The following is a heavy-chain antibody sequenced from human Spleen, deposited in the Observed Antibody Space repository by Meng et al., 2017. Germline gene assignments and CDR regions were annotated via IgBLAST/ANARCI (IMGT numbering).Heavy chain of an antibody. CDR3: ARASYGSGSPLGESWFDP. V-gene: IGHV4-31*03. CDR2: IHYSGST. CDR1: GGSISSGGYY. Sequence: QVQLQESGPGLVKPSETLSLTCTVSGGSISSGGYYWSWIRQYPGKGLEWIGYIHYSGSTYYNPSLKSRATISVDTSKNQFSLKLSSVTAADTAVYYCARASYGSGSPLGESWFDPWGQGTLVTVSS. J-gene: IGHJ5*02. D-gene: IGHD3-10*01.